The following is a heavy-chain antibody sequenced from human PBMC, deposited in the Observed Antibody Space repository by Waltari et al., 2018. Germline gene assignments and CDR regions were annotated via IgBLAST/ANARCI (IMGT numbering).Heavy chain of an antibody. Sequence: QVQLVQSGAEVKKPGASVKVSCKTSGYTFSGYYIHWVRQAPGQGLEWMGWINHKSGGSNYAQRFQGRVTMTRDTSISTAYMELSGLRSDDTAFYYCARDKQCGGLSVPDYWGQGTLVTVSS. J-gene: IGHJ4*02. CDR1: GYTFSGYY. CDR3: ARDKQCGGLSVPDY. D-gene: IGHD3-16*02. V-gene: IGHV1-2*02. CDR2: INHKSGGS.